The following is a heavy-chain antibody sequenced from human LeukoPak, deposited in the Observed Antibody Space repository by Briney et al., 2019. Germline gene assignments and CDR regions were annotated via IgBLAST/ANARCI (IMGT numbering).Heavy chain of an antibody. Sequence: GGSLRLSCAASGFSFGDYAMSWVRQAPGKGLEWVSDIRASSGTTYYADSVKGRFTISRDNSKNTLYLQMNSLRADDTALYFCARDSDFYDSLTFYGMDVWGQGTTVIVSS. D-gene: IGHD3-3*01. CDR3: ARDSDFYDSLTFYGMDV. CDR1: GFSFGDYA. CDR2: IRASSGTT. V-gene: IGHV3-23*01. J-gene: IGHJ6*02.